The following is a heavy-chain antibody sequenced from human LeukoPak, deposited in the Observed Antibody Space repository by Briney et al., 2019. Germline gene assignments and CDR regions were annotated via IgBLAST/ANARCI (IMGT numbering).Heavy chain of an antibody. Sequence: ASVKVSCKASGYTFTSYDINWVRQATGQGLEWMGWMNPNSGNTGYAQKFQGRVTMTRNTSISTAYMELSSLRSEDTAVYYCARGELWDVGFDYWGQGTLVTVSS. CDR1: GYTFTSYD. CDR2: MNPNSGNT. V-gene: IGHV1-8*01. D-gene: IGHD3-16*01. J-gene: IGHJ4*02. CDR3: ARGELWDVGFDY.